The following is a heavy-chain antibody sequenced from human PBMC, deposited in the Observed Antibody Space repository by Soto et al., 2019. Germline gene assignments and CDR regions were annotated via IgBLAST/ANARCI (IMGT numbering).Heavy chain of an antibody. CDR1: VVTLIDYG. Sequence: PGWSLRLACLSSVVTLIDYGMHWVRQAPGKGLEWVSVISYDGTSEYYADYVKGRLSISRDNPNNTVSLQMHSLGTADTAIYYCARDSRRLQLGVIDVWGQGTLVNVSS. D-gene: IGHD1-1*01. CDR2: ISYDGTSE. V-gene: IGHV3-30*03. J-gene: IGHJ4*02. CDR3: ARDSRRLQLGVIDV.